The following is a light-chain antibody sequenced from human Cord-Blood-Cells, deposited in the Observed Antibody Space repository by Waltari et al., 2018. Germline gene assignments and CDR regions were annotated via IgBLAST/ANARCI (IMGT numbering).Light chain of an antibody. CDR1: QSVSSN. J-gene: IGKJ2*01. Sequence: EIVMTQSPATLSVSPGERAPLSCRASQSVSSNLAWYQQKPGQAPRLLIYGASTRATGIPARFSGSGSGTEFTLTISSLQSEDFAVYYCQQYNNWPYTFGQGTKREIK. CDR3: QQYNNWPYT. CDR2: GAS. V-gene: IGKV3-15*01.